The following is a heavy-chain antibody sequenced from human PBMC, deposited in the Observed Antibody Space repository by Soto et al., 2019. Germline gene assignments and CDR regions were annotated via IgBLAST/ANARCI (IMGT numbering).Heavy chain of an antibody. CDR3: ARGLSYGLGSYVLFDAFDI. J-gene: IGHJ3*02. CDR1: GFTFDDYA. D-gene: IGHD3-10*01. Sequence: EVQLVESGGGLVQPGRSLRLSCAASGFTFDDYAMHWVRQAPGKGLEWVSGISWDSGNIDFSDSVKGRFTITRDNTKNSLYLQMSSLRAEDTALYYCARGLSYGLGSYVLFDAFDIWGQGTLVTVSS. CDR2: ISWDSGNI. V-gene: IGHV3-9*01.